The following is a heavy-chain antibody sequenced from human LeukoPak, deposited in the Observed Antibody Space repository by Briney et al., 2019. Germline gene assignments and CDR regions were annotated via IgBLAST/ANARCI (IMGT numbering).Heavy chain of an antibody. D-gene: IGHD3-10*01. CDR3: AKSVVLVRGVIPDKGHSGFDY. Sequence: GGSLRLSCAASGFTFSSSGMHWVRQAPGKGLEWVALISYDGSTKYYADSVKGRFTISRDNSKNTLYLQMNSLRAEDTAVYYCAKSVVLVRGVIPDKGHSGFDYWGQGTLVTVSS. J-gene: IGHJ4*02. V-gene: IGHV3-30*18. CDR2: ISYDGSTK. CDR1: GFTFSSSG.